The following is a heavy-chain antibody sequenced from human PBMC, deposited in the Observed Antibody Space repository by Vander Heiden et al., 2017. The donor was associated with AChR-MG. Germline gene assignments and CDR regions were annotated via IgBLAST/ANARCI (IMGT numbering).Heavy chain of an antibody. CDR1: GGSFSGYY. CDR2: INHSGST. V-gene: IGHV4-34*01. J-gene: IGHJ3*02. D-gene: IGHD5-18*01. Sequence: QVQLQQWGAGLLKPSETLSLTCAVDGGSFSGYYWSWIRQPPGKGLEWIGEINHSGSTNYNPSLKSRVTIAVDTSKNQFSLKLSSVTAADTAVYYCARVRRYSYGSFAFDIWGQGTMVTVSS. CDR3: ARVRRYSYGSFAFDI.